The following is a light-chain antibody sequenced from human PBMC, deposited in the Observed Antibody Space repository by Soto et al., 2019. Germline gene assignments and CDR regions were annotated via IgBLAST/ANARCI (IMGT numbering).Light chain of an antibody. Sequence: QSALTQPASVSGSPGQSITISCTGTSSDVGGYNYVSWYQQHPGKAPKLMIYDVSNRPSWVSNRFSGSKSGNTASLTISGLQAEDEADYYCSSYTSSSTSVVFGGGTQLTVL. J-gene: IGLJ2*01. CDR1: SSDVGGYNY. CDR2: DVS. V-gene: IGLV2-14*01. CDR3: SSYTSSSTSVV.